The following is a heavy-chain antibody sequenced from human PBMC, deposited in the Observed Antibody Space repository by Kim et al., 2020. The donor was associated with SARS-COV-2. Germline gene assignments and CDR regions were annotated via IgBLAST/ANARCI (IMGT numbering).Heavy chain of an antibody. CDR3: ARDPLSNRVPLGYYYYYGIDV. Sequence: SETLSLTCTVSGGSISSGGYYWSWIRQHPGKGLEWIGYIYYSGSTYYNPSLKSRVTISVDTSKNQFSLKLSSVTAADTAVYYCARDPLSNRVPLGYYYYYGIDVWGQGNTVTVSS. CDR2: IYYSGST. D-gene: IGHD4-4*01. J-gene: IGHJ6*02. CDR1: GGSISSGGYY. V-gene: IGHV4-31*03.